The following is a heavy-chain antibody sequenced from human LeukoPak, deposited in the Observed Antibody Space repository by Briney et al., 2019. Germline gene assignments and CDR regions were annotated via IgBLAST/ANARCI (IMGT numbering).Heavy chain of an antibody. D-gene: IGHD3-3*01. CDR3: AVSIRALAPSSEWLLSTPSHYFHMDV. CDR2: FYSSGST. V-gene: IGHV4-39*07. CDR1: GGSISSSSYY. J-gene: IGHJ6*03. Sequence: SETLSLTCSVSGGSISSSSYYWGRIRQPPGTGLEWIGSFYSSGSTYYNPSLRSRVTISLDTSKNQFSLRLTSVTAADTAVYYCAVSIRALAPSSEWLLSTPSHYFHMDVWGKGPTVTVSS.